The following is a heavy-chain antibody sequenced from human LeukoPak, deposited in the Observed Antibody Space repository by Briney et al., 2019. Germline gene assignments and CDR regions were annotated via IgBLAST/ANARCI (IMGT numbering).Heavy chain of an antibody. Sequence: GGSLRLSCAASGFIFSSYTMNWVRQAPGKGLEWVSSITSGSSYIYYADSVKGRFTISRDNAKNSLYLQMNSLRAEDTAVYYCAKDISEVGLVFDYWGQGTLVTVSS. D-gene: IGHD1-14*01. CDR3: AKDISEVGLVFDY. CDR1: GFIFSSYT. J-gene: IGHJ4*02. V-gene: IGHV3-21*01. CDR2: ITSGSSYI.